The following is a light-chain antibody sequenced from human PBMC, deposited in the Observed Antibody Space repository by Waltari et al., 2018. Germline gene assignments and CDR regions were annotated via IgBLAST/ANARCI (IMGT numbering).Light chain of an antibody. CDR1: ESVSSSS. CDR2: GVS. CDR3: QKYGGSMYT. Sequence: EIVLTQSPGTLSLSPGERATLSCRASESVSSSSLAWYQHKRGQAPRLLFHGVSSRATGIPDRFSASGSGTDFTLTISRLEPEDFAVYYCQKYGGSMYTFGQGTKLEIK. J-gene: IGKJ2*01. V-gene: IGKV3-20*01.